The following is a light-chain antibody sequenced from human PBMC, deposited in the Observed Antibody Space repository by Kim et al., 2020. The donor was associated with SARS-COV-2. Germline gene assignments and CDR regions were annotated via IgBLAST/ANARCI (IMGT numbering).Light chain of an antibody. V-gene: IGKV3-11*01. Sequence: LDPGERAALACRARQSVSRYLAWYQQNPGQAPRLLIYDASNRATGIPARFSGSGSGTDFTLTISSLEPEDFAVYYCHQRSNWPITFGQGTRLEIK. CDR1: QSVSRY. J-gene: IGKJ5*01. CDR2: DAS. CDR3: HQRSNWPIT.